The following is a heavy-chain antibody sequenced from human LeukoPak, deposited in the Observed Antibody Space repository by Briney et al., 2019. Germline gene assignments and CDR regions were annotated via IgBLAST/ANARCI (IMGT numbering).Heavy chain of an antibody. D-gene: IGHD3-22*01. CDR1: GFTFSSYS. CDR2: ISSSSSTI. V-gene: IGHV3-48*01. CDR3: ASNQHYYDSSGYYNY. J-gene: IGHJ4*02. Sequence: GGSLRLSCAASGFTFSSYSMTWVRQAPGKGLEWVSYISSSSSTIYYADSVKGRFTISRDNAKNSLYLQMNSLRAEDTAVYYCASNQHYYDSSGYYNYWGQGTLVTVSS.